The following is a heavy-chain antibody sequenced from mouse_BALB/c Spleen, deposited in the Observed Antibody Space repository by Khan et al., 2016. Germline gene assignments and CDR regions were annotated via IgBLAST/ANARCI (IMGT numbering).Heavy chain of an antibody. D-gene: IGHD1-1*01. CDR1: GFNIKDTF. V-gene: IGHV14-3*02. CDR2: IDPANGNT. CDR3: ARRGPICYLGSTCGY. Sequence: VQLKQSGAELVKPGASVKLSCTASGFNIKDTFMHWVKQRPEQGLEWIGRIDPANGNTRYDPKFQGKATITADTSSNTAYLQLSSLTSEDTAVYYCARRGPICYLGSTCGYWGQGTTLTVSS. J-gene: IGHJ2*01.